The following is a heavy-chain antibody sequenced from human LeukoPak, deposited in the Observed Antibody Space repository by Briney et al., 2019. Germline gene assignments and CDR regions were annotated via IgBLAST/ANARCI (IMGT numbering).Heavy chain of an antibody. D-gene: IGHD3-10*01. CDR3: ARSRITMVRGVIIFPRGDAMDV. CDR2: IYYSGRN. J-gene: IGHJ6*02. V-gene: IGHV4-39*01. Sequence: SETLSLTYTVSGGSISISIYYGGWIRQPPGKGLELIGSIYYSGRNYHNPSLKNRFTISVDTSKNQFSLTLSSVTAADTAVYYCARSRITMVRGVIIFPRGDAMDVWGQGTTVTASS. CDR1: GGSISISIYY.